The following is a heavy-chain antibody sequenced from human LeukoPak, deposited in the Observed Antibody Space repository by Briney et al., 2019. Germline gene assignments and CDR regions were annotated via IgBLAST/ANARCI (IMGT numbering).Heavy chain of an antibody. J-gene: IGHJ4*02. CDR1: GYTLTELS. D-gene: IGHD2-15*01. V-gene: IGHV1-24*01. CDR2: FDPEDGET. Sequence: GASVKVSCKVSGYTLTELSMHWVRQAPGKGLEWMGGFDPEDGETIYAQKFQGRVTMTEDTSTDTAYMELSSLRSEDTAVYYCATSVCNGGSCYFDYWGQGTLVTVSS. CDR3: ATSVCNGGSCYFDY.